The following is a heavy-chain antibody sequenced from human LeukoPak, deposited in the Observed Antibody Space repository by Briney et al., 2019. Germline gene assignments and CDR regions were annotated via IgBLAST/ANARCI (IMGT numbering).Heavy chain of an antibody. CDR1: GGSISSYY. Sequence: PSETLSLTCTVSGGSISSYYWSWIRQPPGKGLEWIGYIYYSGSTNYNPSLKSRVTISVDTSKNQFSLKLSSVTAADTAVYYCVRVGYAYGPVGNWFDPWGQGVLVTVSS. CDR2: IYYSGST. CDR3: VRVGYAYGPVGNWFDP. V-gene: IGHV4-59*08. J-gene: IGHJ5*02. D-gene: IGHD5-18*01.